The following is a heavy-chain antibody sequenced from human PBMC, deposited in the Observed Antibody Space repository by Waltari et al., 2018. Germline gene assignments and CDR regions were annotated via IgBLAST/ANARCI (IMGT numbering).Heavy chain of an antibody. CDR2: MNPNSGNT. D-gene: IGHD3-3*01. J-gene: IGHJ6*02. Sequence: QVQLVQSGAEVKKPGASVKVSCKASGYTFTSYDIHWVRQATGQGLGGMGWMNPNSGNTGYAQKFQGRVTMTRNTSISTAYMELSSLRAEDTAVYYCAKGFLEWVLFGHNAMDVWGQGTTVTVSS. V-gene: IGHV1-8*01. CDR3: AKGFLEWVLFGHNAMDV. CDR1: GYTFTSYD.